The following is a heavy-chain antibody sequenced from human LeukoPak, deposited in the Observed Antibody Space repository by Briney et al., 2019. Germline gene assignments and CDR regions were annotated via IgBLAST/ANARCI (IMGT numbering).Heavy chain of an antibody. J-gene: IGHJ4*02. Sequence: ASVKVSCKASGYTFTGYYMHWVRQAPGQGLEWMGWINPNSGGTNYAQKFQGRVTMTRDTSISTAYMELSRLRSDDTAVYYCARNEGNQLLSLIDYWGQGTLVTVSS. D-gene: IGHD2-2*01. CDR1: GYTFTGYY. CDR3: ARNEGNQLLSLIDY. V-gene: IGHV1-2*02. CDR2: INPNSGGT.